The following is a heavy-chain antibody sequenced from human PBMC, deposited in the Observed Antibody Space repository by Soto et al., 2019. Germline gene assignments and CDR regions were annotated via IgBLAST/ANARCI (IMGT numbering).Heavy chain of an antibody. CDR3: TTPAGVLRYGMDV. CDR1: GFTFSGSA. V-gene: IGHV3-73*01. CDR2: IRSKANSYAT. J-gene: IGHJ6*02. D-gene: IGHD2-2*01. Sequence: GGSLTLSRASSGFTFSGSAMHCFRQASGKGLEWVGRIRSKANSYATAYAASVKGRFTISRDDSKNTAYLQMNSLKTEDTAVYYCTTPAGVLRYGMDVWGQGTTVTVSS.